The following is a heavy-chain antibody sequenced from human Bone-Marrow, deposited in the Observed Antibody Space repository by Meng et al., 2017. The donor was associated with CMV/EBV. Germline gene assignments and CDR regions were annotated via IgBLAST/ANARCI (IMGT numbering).Heavy chain of an antibody. J-gene: IGHJ4*02. CDR1: GFSFSSYW. V-gene: IGHV3-74*01. Sequence: GESLKISCAASGFSFSSYWMHWVRQAPGKGLVWVARINNDGSSTSYADSVKGRLTISRDNTQSTLYLQMNSLRAEDTAVYHCVRDTGSFEYWGQGTLVTVSS. CDR3: VRDTGSFEY. CDR2: INNDGSST. D-gene: IGHD3-10*01.